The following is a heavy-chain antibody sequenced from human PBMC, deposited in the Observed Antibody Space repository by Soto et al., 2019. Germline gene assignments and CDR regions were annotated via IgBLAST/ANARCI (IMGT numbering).Heavy chain of an antibody. V-gene: IGHV4-34*01. CDR1: GGSFSGYY. D-gene: IGHD3-3*01. CDR3: ARGSTYDFWSGPTLAWFDP. J-gene: IGHJ5*02. CDR2: IYHSGST. Sequence: SETLSLTCAVYGGSFSGYYWSWIRQPPGKGLEWIGEIYHSGSTNYNPSLKSRVTISVDTSKNQFSLKLSSVTAADTAVYYCARGSTYDFWSGPTLAWFDPWGQGTLVTVSS.